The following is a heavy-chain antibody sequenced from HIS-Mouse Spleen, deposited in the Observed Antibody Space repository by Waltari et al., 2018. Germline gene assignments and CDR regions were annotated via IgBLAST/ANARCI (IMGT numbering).Heavy chain of an antibody. J-gene: IGHJ4*02. CDR1: GGSFSGYY. CDR3: ARGLVLQLVLDY. D-gene: IGHD6-13*01. CDR2: INHSGST. Sequence: QVQLQQWGAGLLKPSETLSLTCAVYGGSFSGYYWSWIRQPPGKGLEWIGEINHSGSTNYNPCLKSRGTISVDTSKNQFSLKLSSVTAADTAVYYCARGLVLQLVLDYWGQGTLVTVSS. V-gene: IGHV4-34*01.